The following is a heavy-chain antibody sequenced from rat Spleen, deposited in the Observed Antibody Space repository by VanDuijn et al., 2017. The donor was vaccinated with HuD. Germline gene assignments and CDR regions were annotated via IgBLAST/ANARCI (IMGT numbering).Heavy chain of an antibody. Sequence: EVQLQESGPGLVKPSQSLSLTCSVTGHSITSSYRWNWIRKFPGNKLEWMGYINSAGTTNYNPSLKSRISITRETSKNQFFLQVNSVTTEDTATYYCASLYSSYSLYYFDYWGQGVMVTVSS. CDR2: INSAGTT. D-gene: IGHD1-2*01. J-gene: IGHJ2*01. V-gene: IGHV3-3*01. CDR1: GHSITSSYR. CDR3: ASLYSSYSLYYFDY.